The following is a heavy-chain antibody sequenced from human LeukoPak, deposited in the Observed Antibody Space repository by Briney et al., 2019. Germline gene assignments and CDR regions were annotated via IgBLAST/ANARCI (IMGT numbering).Heavy chain of an antibody. D-gene: IGHD2-21*01. V-gene: IGHV4-59*01. Sequence: SETLSLTCTVSGGSLSGYYWSWIRQPPGKGLEWIGDIYYSGSTNYNPSLKSRVTISVDTSKNQFSLKLSSVTAADTAVYYCARGENCGGDCYPPYFDYWGQGTLVTVSS. CDR1: GGSLSGYY. CDR2: IYYSGST. CDR3: ARGENCGGDCYPPYFDY. J-gene: IGHJ4*02.